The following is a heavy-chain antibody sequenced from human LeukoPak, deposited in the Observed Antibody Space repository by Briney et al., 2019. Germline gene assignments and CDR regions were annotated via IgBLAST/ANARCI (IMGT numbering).Heavy chain of an antibody. V-gene: IGHV3-49*04. D-gene: IGHD3-22*01. J-gene: IGHJ4*02. CDR3: TRGDYYDSSGYYLLFDY. CDR1: GFTFGDYG. Sequence: GRSQTLSCTASGFTFGDYGVSWVRQAPGKGPEWVGFIRNKAYGGTTEYAASVKGRFTISRDDSKSIAHLQMNSLKTEDTAVYYCTRGDYYDSSGYYLLFDYWGQGTLVTVSS. CDR2: IRNKAYGGTT.